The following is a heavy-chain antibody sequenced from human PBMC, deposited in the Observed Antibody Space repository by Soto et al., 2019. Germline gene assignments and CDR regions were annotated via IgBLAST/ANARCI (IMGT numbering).Heavy chain of an antibody. V-gene: IGHV1-18*01. Sequence: XSVKVSFKASAYTFTSYGISWVRQAPGQGLEWMGWISAYNGNTNYAQKLQGRVTMTTDTSTSTAYMELRSLRSDDTAVYYCAGAPGDCSSTSCYNWFDPWGQGTLVTVSS. CDR2: ISAYNGNT. CDR1: AYTFTSYG. D-gene: IGHD2-2*01. CDR3: AGAPGDCSSTSCYNWFDP. J-gene: IGHJ5*02.